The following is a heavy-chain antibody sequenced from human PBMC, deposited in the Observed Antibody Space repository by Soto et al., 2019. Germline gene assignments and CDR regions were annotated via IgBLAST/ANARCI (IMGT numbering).Heavy chain of an antibody. CDR2: ISAYNGNT. V-gene: IGHV1-18*01. CDR1: GYTFTSYG. Sequence: ASVKVSCKASGYTFTSYGISWVRQAPGQGLEWMGWISAYNGNTNYAQKLQGSVTMTTDTSTSTAYMELRSLRSDDTAVYYCSRDWQGDYYDSSGSTEYFQHWGQGTLVTVSS. CDR3: SRDWQGDYYDSSGSTEYFQH. D-gene: IGHD3-22*01. J-gene: IGHJ1*01.